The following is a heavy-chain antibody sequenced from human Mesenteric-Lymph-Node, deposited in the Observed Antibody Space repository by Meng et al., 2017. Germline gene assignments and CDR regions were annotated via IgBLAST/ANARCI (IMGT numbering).Heavy chain of an antibody. Sequence: GGSLRLSCAVSGITFSNYAMHWVRQAPGKGLEWVSGISGSGRSRYDADSVKGRFTISRDNSKNTLYLQMTSLRAEDTAVYYCAKQFRDFGMITSFDYWGQGTLVTVSS. CDR1: GITFSNYA. CDR2: ISGSGRSR. J-gene: IGHJ4*02. CDR3: AKQFRDFGMITSFDY. D-gene: IGHD3-3*01. V-gene: IGHV3-23*01.